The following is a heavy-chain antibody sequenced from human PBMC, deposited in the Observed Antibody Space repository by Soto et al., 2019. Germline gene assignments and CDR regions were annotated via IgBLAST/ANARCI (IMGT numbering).Heavy chain of an antibody. J-gene: IGHJ5*02. D-gene: IGHD3-10*01. Sequence: SEMLSLTCAVDGGSFSGYYWSWIRQPPGKGLEWIGEINHSGSTNYNPSLKSRVTISVDTSKNQFSLKLSSVTPEDTAVYYCARGRKRQLHPAAFDPWGQGTLVTVS. CDR3: ARGRKRQLHPAAFDP. V-gene: IGHV4-34*01. CDR1: GGSFSGYY. CDR2: INHSGST.